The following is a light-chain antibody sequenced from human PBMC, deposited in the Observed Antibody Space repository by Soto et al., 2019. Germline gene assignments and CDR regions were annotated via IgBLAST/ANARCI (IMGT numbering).Light chain of an antibody. V-gene: IGKV1-39*01. CDR1: QSISSY. CDR2: AAS. CDR3: QQPISFPIT. Sequence: DIQMTQSPSSLSASVGDRFTITCRASQSISSYLNWYQQKPGKAPKLLIYAASSLQSGVPSRFSGSGSGTDFTLTISSLQPEDFATYYCQQPISFPITFGQGTRLEIK. J-gene: IGKJ5*01.